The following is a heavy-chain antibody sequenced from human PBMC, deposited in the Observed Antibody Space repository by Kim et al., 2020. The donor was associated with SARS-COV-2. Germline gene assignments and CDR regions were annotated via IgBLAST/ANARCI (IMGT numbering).Heavy chain of an antibody. V-gene: IGHV1-24*01. CDR3: ATDPGVWASSSWYYAH. Sequence: ASVKVSCKVSGYTLTELSMHWVRQAPGKGLEWMGGFDPEDGETIYAQKFQGRVTMTEDTSTDTAYMELSSLRSEDTAVYYCATDPGVWASSSWYYAHWGQGTLVTVSS. CDR1: GYTLTELS. CDR2: FDPEDGET. D-gene: IGHD6-13*01. J-gene: IGHJ4*02.